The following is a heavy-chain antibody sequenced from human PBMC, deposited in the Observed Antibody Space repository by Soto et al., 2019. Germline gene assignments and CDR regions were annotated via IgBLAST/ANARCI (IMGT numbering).Heavy chain of an antibody. CDR1: GFDFRTHA. Sequence: VGSLGVSCAASGFDFRTHALSWVRQAPGKGLEWLSSITSTGITTHYAESVKGRFTISSENSRKTLHLQMNNLRVDDTALYYCAKGFDHGDTKHIDHWGQGTLVTVSS. V-gene: IGHV3-23*01. J-gene: IGHJ4*02. CDR3: AKGFDHGDTKHIDH. CDR2: ITSTGITT. D-gene: IGHD2-21*02.